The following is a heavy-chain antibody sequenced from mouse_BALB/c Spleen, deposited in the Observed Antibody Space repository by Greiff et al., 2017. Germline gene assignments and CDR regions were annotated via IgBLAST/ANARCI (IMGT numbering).Heavy chain of an antibody. CDR3: ARSDGNYGTYLDY. V-gene: IGHV1-4*02. CDR2: INPSSGYT. J-gene: IGHJ2*01. Sequence: QVQLKQSAAELARPGASVKMSCKASGYTFTSYTMHWVKQRPGQGLEWIGYINPSSGYTEYNQKFKDKTTLTADKSSSTAYMQLSSLTSEDSAVYYCARSDGNYGTYLDYWGQGTTLTVSS. CDR1: GYTFTSYT. D-gene: IGHD2-1*01.